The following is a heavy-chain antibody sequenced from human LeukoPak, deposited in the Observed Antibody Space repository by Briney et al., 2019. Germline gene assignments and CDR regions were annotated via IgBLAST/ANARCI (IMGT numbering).Heavy chain of an antibody. CDR2: INWNGGTT. CDR1: GFTFDDYG. J-gene: IGHJ4*02. V-gene: IGHV3-20*04. Sequence: GGSLRLSCAASGFTFDDYGMTWVRQAPGKGLEWVCGINWNGGTTGYADSVRGRFTMSREYAKNSLFLQMNSLRAEDTALYYCARAHYYGSGSCDYWGQGTLVTVSS. D-gene: IGHD3-10*01. CDR3: ARAHYYGSGSCDY.